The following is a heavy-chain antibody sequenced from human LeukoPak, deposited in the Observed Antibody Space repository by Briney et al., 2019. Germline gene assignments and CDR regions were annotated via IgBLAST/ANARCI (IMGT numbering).Heavy chain of an antibody. CDR2: IRSKAYGGTT. D-gene: IGHD1-26*01. J-gene: IGHJ3*02. V-gene: IGHV3-49*03. Sequence: QPGGSLRLSCTASGFTFGDYAMSWFRQAPGKGLEWVGFIRSKAYGGTTEYAASVKGRFTISRDDSKSIAYLQMNSLKTEDTAVYYCTRDPGIVGAQGAFDIRGQGTMVTVSS. CDR3: TRDPGIVGAQGAFDI. CDR1: GFTFGDYA.